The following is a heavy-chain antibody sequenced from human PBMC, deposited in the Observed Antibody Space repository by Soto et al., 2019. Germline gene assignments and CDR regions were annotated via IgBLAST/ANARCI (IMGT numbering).Heavy chain of an antibody. Sequence: GASVKVSCKASGYTFTNYGISWVRQAPRQGLEWMGWISGYNGNTNYAQKLQGRVTMTTDTSTSTAYMELRSLRSDDTAVYYCARDRGSILVSGPFDYWGPGTLVTVST. V-gene: IGHV1-18*01. CDR1: GYTFTNYG. CDR2: ISGYNGNT. CDR3: ARDRGSILVSGPFDY. D-gene: IGHD2-15*01. J-gene: IGHJ4*02.